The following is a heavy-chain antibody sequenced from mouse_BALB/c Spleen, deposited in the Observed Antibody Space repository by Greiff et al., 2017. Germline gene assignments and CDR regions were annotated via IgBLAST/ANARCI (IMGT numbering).Heavy chain of an antibody. CDR1: GFNFNDSY. J-gene: IGHJ2*01. CDR3: ASNTTVVEYFDD. D-gene: IGHD1-1*01. V-gene: IGHV14-3*02. Sequence: VQLMASGAELVKPGASVKLSCTASGFNFNDSYMHWVKQRPEQGLEWIARIDPANGNTKYDPKFQGKVTITADTSSNTAYLQLSSLTSEDTAVYYCASNTTVVEYFDDGGQGTTITVSA. CDR2: IDPANGNT.